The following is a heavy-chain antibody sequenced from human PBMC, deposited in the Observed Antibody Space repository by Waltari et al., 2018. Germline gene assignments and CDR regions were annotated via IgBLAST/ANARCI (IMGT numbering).Heavy chain of an antibody. CDR1: GYSISSGYY. V-gene: IGHV4-38-2*01. Sequence: QVQLQESGPGLVKPSETLSLTCAVSGYSISSGYYWGWIRQPPGKGLEWIGSIYHSGSTYNNPSLKSRVTISVDTSKNQFSLKLSSVTAADTAVYYCARQIWYAEKYFDYWGQGTLVTVSS. CDR2: IYHSGST. D-gene: IGHD6-13*01. J-gene: IGHJ4*02. CDR3: ARQIWYAEKYFDY.